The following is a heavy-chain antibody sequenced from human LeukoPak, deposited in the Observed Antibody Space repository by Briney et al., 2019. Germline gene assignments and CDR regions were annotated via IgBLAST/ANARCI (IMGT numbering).Heavy chain of an antibody. V-gene: IGHV1-46*01. CDR1: GYTFTSYY. D-gene: IGHD2-15*01. CDR2: INPSGGST. J-gene: IGHJ4*02. Sequence: VSVKVSCKASGYTFTSYYMHRVRQAPGQGLEWMGIINPSGGSTSYAQKFQGRVSMTRDTSTSTVYMELSSLRSEDTAVYYCARDPEYCSGGSCYSKSFDYWGQGTLVTVSS. CDR3: ARDPEYCSGGSCYSKSFDY.